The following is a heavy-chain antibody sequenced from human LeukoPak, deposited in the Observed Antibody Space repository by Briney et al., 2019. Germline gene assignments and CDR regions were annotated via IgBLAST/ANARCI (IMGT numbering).Heavy chain of an antibody. J-gene: IGHJ4*02. Sequence: SETLSLTCIVSGGSTSSDHWSWIRQPPEKGLEWIGCISYRGSTNYNPSLKSRVTISIDTSKKHFSLKLTSMTAADTGVYYCARGRGLGVITPYSDSWGQGTLVTVSS. V-gene: IGHV4-59*08. CDR1: GGSTSSDH. D-gene: IGHD3-16*02. CDR3: ARGRGLGVITPYSDS. CDR2: ISYRGST.